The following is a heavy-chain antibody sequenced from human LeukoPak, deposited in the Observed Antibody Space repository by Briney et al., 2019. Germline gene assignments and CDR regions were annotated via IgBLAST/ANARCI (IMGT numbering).Heavy chain of an antibody. V-gene: IGHV4-59*01. CDR2: IYYSGST. CDR1: GGSISSYY. Sequence: SETLSLTCTVSGGSISSYYWSWIRQPPGKGLEWIGYIYYSGSTNYNPSLKSRVTISVDTSKNQFSLKLSSVTAADTAVYYCARGGGGCSYGVGLYYYYMDVWGKGTTVTVSS. CDR3: ARGGGGCSYGVGLYYYYMDV. D-gene: IGHD5-18*01. J-gene: IGHJ6*03.